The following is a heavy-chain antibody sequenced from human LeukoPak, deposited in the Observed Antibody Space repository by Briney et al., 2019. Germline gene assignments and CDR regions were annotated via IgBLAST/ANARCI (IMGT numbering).Heavy chain of an antibody. CDR3: ARDSDRMTTVTTWGYYYYYMDV. V-gene: IGHV3-30-3*01. D-gene: IGHD4-17*01. J-gene: IGHJ6*03. CDR1: GFTLSGYS. Sequence: GGSLRLSCAGSGFTLSGYSLNWVRQAPGKGLEWVAVISYDGSNKYYADSVKGRFTISRDNSKNTLYLQMNSLRAEDTAVYYCARDSDRMTTVTTWGYYYYYMDVWGKGTTVTVSS. CDR2: ISYDGSNK.